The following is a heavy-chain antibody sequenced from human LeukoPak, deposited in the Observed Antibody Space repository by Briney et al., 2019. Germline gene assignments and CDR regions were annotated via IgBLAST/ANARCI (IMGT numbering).Heavy chain of an antibody. D-gene: IGHD6-19*01. V-gene: IGHV3-23*01. CDR2: ISGSGGST. CDR1: GFTFSGSA. J-gene: IGHJ5*02. CDR3: AKVLAVAAKNWFDP. Sequence: PGGSLRLSCAASGFTFSGSAMHWVRQAPGKGLEWASAISGSGGSTYYADSVKGRFTISRDNSKNTLYLQMNSLRAEDTAVYYCAKVLAVAAKNWFDPGAREPWSPSPQ.